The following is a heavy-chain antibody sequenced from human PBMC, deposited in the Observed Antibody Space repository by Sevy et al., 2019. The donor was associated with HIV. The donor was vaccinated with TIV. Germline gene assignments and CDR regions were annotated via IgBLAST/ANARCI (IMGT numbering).Heavy chain of an antibody. CDR2: ISDGGGTT. CDR1: GFTFRNYV. V-gene: IGHV3-23*01. J-gene: IGHJ3*02. Sequence: GGSLRLSCAASGFTFRNYVMNWVRQPPGKGLEWVSVISDGGGTTYYADSVKGRFTISRDDSKSDLYLQMNSLRVEDTAVYFCAKRVAGALAGLDIWGQGTMVTVSS. CDR3: AKRVAGALAGLDI. D-gene: IGHD3-10*01.